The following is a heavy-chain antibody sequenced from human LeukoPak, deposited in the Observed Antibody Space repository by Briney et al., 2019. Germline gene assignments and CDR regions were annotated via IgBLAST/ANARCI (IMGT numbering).Heavy chain of an antibody. D-gene: IGHD3-22*01. V-gene: IGHV3-21*01. CDR2: ISSSSSYI. Sequence: PGGSLRLSCAASGFTFSSYSMNWVRQAPGKGLEWVSSISSSSSYIYYADSVKGRFTIPRDNAKNSLYLQMNSLRAEDTAVYYCARDKKDHYYDSSGYSWFDPWGQGTLVTVSS. CDR3: ARDKKDHYYDSSGYSWFDP. J-gene: IGHJ5*02. CDR1: GFTFSSYS.